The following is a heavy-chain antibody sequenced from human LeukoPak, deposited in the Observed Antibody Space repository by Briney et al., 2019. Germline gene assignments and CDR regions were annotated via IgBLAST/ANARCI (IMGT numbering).Heavy chain of an antibody. CDR2: IYYSGST. D-gene: IGHD5-18*01. J-gene: IGHJ6*03. V-gene: IGHV4-59*01. CDR3: ARTEESGYSYGYFGYYYYMDV. Sequence: SETLSLTCTVSGGSISSYYWSWIRQPPGKGLEYIGYIYYSGSTNYNPSLKSRVTISVDTSKNQFSLKLSSVTAANTAVYYCARTEESGYSYGYFGYYYYMDVWGKGTTVTVSS. CDR1: GGSISSYY.